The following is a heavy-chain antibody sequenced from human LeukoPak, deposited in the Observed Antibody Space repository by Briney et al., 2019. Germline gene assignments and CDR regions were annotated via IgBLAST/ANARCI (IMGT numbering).Heavy chain of an antibody. D-gene: IGHD6-6*01. V-gene: IGHV4-34*01. CDR1: GGSFSGYY. CDR2: INHSGST. J-gene: IGHJ4*02. CDR3: ARGVGAARPPYYFDY. Sequence: PSETLSLTCAVYGGSFSGYYWSWIRQPPGKGLERIGEINHSGSTNYNPSLKSRVTISVDTSKNQFSLKLSSVTAADTAVYYCARGVGAARPPYYFDYWGQGTLVTVSS.